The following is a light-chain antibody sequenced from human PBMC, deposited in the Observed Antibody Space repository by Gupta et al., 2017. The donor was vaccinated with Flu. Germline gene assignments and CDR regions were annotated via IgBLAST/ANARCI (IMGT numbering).Light chain of an antibody. CDR1: QSVTSN. J-gene: IGKJ4*01. CDR2: GAS. V-gene: IGKV3-15*01. CDR3: QQYNNWPLA. Sequence: PATLSLPPGERATLSCRASQSVTSNLAWYQQKPGQGPRLLIYGASTRAITIPARFSGSGSETEFTLTISSLQSEDSAVYFCQQYNNWPLAFGGGTKVETK.